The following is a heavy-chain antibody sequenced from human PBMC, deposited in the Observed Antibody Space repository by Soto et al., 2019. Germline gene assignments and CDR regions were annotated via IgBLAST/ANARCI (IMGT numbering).Heavy chain of an antibody. J-gene: IGHJ6*03. D-gene: IGHD2-2*01. CDR3: LNSPLVVPSRGYYYMDV. CDR1: GFTFSSYS. Sequence: GGSLRLSCAASGFTFSSYSMNWVRQAPGKGLEWVSSISSSSSYIYYADSVKGRFTISRDNSKNSLYLQMNSLRAEDTAVYYCLNSPLVVPSRGYYYMDVWGKGNPGHRLL. V-gene: IGHV3-21*01. CDR2: ISSSSSYI.